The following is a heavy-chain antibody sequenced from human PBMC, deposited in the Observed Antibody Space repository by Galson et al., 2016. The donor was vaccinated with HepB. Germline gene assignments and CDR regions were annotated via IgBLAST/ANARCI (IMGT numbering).Heavy chain of an antibody. CDR1: GFTLSTYW. CDR3: VRGSGWLSDH. V-gene: IGHV3-7*03. Sequence: SLRLSCAVPGFTLSTYWMTWVRQAPGKGLEWVAIIKQDGSEEIYADSVRGRFTISGDNAENLQFLQMNSLRGEDTAVYYCVRGSGWLSDHWGQGILVTVSS. CDR2: IKQDGSEE. D-gene: IGHD6-19*01. J-gene: IGHJ4*02.